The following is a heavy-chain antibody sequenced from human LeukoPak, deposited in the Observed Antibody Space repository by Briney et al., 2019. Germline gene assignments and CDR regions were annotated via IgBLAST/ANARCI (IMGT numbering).Heavy chain of an antibody. J-gene: IGHJ4*02. CDR2: ISRNGGST. CDR1: GLTFDDYG. D-gene: IGHD2-8*01. CDR3: ARGFRNGPFDC. V-gene: IGHV3-20*04. Sequence: RPGGSLRLSCEAPGLTFDDYGMSWVRQPPGKGLEWVSGISRNGGSTDYADSVKGRFTISRDNAKNSHFLQMNSLRVEDTAFYYCARGFRNGPFDCWGQGTLVTVSS.